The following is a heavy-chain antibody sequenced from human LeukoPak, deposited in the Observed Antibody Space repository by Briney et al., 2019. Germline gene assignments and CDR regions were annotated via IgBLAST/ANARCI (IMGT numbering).Heavy chain of an antibody. Sequence: SESLSLTCTVSGDSISSSRYYWGWIRQPPGKGLEWIGSIYYSGTTYCNPSLKSRVTISVDTSKNQFSLKLSSVTAADTAVYYCAREGRDGYQIFDYWGQGTLVTVSS. CDR3: AREGRDGYQIFDY. J-gene: IGHJ4*02. D-gene: IGHD5-18*01. CDR2: IYYSGTT. CDR1: GDSISSSRYY. V-gene: IGHV4-39*02.